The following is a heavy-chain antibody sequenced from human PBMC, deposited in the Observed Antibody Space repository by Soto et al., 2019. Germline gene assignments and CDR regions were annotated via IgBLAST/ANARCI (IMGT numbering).Heavy chain of an antibody. D-gene: IGHD6-25*01. J-gene: IGHJ4*02. Sequence: EVQLVEAGGGLVQPGGSLRLSCAASGFTVSNNYMNWVHQAPGKGLEWVSVIYSGGATYYADSVKGGFTISRDNSKNTRSLQMKSLSAEDTAIYYCATHPSSGYWGQGTLVTVSS. CDR2: IYSGGAT. CDR3: ATHPSSGY. CDR1: GFTVSNNY. V-gene: IGHV3-66*01.